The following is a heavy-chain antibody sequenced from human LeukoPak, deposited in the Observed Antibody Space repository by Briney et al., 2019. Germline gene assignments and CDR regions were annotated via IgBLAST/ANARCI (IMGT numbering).Heavy chain of an antibody. Sequence: GASVKVSCKAAGGSFIDYGFTWVRRAPGQGLEWLGRITPMQDLSKYLPKFQGRVTFTADKSTSTVHMELNSLSSEDTATYYCGRGGRLEMPKIDYWGQGTLIIVSS. CDR2: ITPMQDLS. D-gene: IGHD2-2*01. V-gene: IGHV1-69*04. J-gene: IGHJ4*02. CDR1: GGSFIDYG. CDR3: GRGGRLEMPKIDY.